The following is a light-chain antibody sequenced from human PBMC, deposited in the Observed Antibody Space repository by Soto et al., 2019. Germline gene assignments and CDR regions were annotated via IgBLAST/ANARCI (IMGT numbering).Light chain of an antibody. V-gene: IGLV2-14*01. J-gene: IGLJ2*01. CDR1: SSDVGGYHY. CDR2: EVS. Sequence: QSALTQPASVSGSPGQSITISCTGSSSDVGGYHYVSWYQQYPGKAPKLVISEVSNRPSGVSHRFSGSKSGNTASLTNSGLQAEDEDDYYCCVYTGTTTPLFGGGTQLTVL. CDR3: CVYTGTTTPL.